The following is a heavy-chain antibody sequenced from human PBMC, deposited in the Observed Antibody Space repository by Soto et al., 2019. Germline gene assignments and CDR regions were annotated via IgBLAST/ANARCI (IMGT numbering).Heavy chain of an antibody. Sequence: ASVKVSCKASGYTFTTYYIHWVRQAPGQGLEWMGVINPSRGGTNYAQKFQGRATMTSDTSTSTVYMELNSLRSEDTAVYYCARANYGSGIAFYSMDVWGQGTTVTVYS. CDR1: GYTFTTYY. J-gene: IGHJ6*02. D-gene: IGHD3-10*01. V-gene: IGHV1-46*01. CDR3: ARANYGSGIAFYSMDV. CDR2: INPSRGGT.